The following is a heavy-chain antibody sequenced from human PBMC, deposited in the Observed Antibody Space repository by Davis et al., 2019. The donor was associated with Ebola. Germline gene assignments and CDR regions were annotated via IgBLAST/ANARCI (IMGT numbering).Heavy chain of an antibody. J-gene: IGHJ6*02. Sequence: SVKVSCKASGGTFSSYAISWVRQAPGQGLEWMGGIIPIFGTANYAQKFQGRVTITADESTSTAYMELSSLRSEDTAVYYCARDPFRGGSPPDTFYYGMDVWGQGTTVTVSS. CDR3: ARDPFRGGSPPDTFYYGMDV. V-gene: IGHV1-69*13. CDR2: IIPIFGTA. CDR1: GGTFSSYA. D-gene: IGHD2/OR15-2a*01.